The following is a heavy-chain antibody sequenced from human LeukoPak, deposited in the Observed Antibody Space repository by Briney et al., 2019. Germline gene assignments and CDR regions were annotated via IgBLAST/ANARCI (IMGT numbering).Heavy chain of an antibody. CDR1: GFTLSSYW. CDR3: ARDSLFWSGYWGLIDY. J-gene: IGHJ4*02. V-gene: IGHV3-7*05. CDR2: IKQDGSEK. Sequence: GGSLRLSCAASGFTLSSYWMSWVRQAPGKGLERVANIKQDGSEKYYVDSVKGRFTISRDNAKNSLYLQKNSLRAEDTAVYYCARDSLFWSGYWGLIDYWGQGTLVTVSS. D-gene: IGHD3-3*01.